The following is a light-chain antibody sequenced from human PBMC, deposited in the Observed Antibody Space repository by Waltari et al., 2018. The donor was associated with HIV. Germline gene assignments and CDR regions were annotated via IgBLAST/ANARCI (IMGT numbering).Light chain of an antibody. CDR3: CSYAGNYTLV. V-gene: IGLV2-11*01. J-gene: IGLJ2*01. CDR1: SSTVGGYNY. CDR2: DVN. Sequence: QSALTQPRSVSGSPGQSVTVSCPGTSSTVGGYNYVSWYHQHPGKAPKLMFYDVNKRPSGVPDRFSGSKSGNTASLTIPGLQAEDEADYYCCSYAGNYTLVFGGGTKLTVL.